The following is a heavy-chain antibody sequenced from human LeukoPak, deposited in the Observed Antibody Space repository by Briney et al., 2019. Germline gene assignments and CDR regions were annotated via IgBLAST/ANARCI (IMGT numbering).Heavy chain of an antibody. J-gene: IGHJ6*02. Sequence: GGSLRLSCAASGFTFSSYAMDWVRQAPGKGLEWVSAISGSGGSTYYADFVKGRFTISRDNSKTTLFLQMNSLRAEDTALYYCAKDLSYGMDVWGQGTTVTVSS. CDR3: AKDLSYGMDV. V-gene: IGHV3-23*01. D-gene: IGHD3-9*01. CDR2: ISGSGGST. CDR1: GFTFSSYA.